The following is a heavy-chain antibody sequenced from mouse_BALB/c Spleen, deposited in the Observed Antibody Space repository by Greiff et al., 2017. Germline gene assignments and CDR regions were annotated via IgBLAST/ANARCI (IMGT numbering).Heavy chain of an antibody. CDR2: IWAGGST. J-gene: IGHJ3*01. Sequence: VQLQQSGPGLVAPSQSLSITCTVSGFSLTSYGVHWVRQPPGKGLEWLGVIWAGGSTNYNSALMSRLSISKDNSKSQVFLKMNSLQTDDTAMYYCAREWGYDMAWFAYWGQGTLVTVSA. V-gene: IGHV2-9*02. CDR3: AREWGYDMAWFAY. CDR1: GFSLTSYG. D-gene: IGHD2-2*01.